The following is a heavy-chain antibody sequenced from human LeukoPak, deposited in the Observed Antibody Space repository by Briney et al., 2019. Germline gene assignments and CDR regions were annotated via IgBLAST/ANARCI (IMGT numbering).Heavy chain of an antibody. CDR2: ISSSSSYI. D-gene: IGHD3-22*01. J-gene: IGHJ4*02. V-gene: IGHV3-21*01. CDR1: GFTFSSYS. Sequence: GGSLRLSCAASGFTFSSYSMNWVRQAPGKGLEWVSSISSSSSYIYYADSVKGRFTISRDNAKNSLYLQMNSLRAEDTAVYYCARDPESHYDSSGYYYAPHYWGQGTLVTVSS. CDR3: ARDPESHYDSSGYYYAPHY.